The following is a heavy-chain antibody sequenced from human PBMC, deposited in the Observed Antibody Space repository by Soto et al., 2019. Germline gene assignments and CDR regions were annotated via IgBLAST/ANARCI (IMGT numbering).Heavy chain of an antibody. CDR2: VHESGST. J-gene: IGHJ4*02. CDR1: VDAISNFY. V-gene: IGHV4-59*03. CDR3: ARGTRALITSFFAY. D-gene: IGHD1-20*01. Sequence: SETLSLTCSFSVDAISNFYWSWIRQTPGRGLEWIGCVHESGSTDYNPSLKGRVTISLRTSKSQFSLSLRSATAADTATYYCARGTRALITSFFAYWGQGIPVTVSS.